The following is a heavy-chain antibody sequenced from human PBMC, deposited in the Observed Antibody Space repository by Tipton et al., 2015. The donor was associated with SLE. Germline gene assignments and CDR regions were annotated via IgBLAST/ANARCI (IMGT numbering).Heavy chain of an antibody. Sequence: TLSLTCTVSGYSISSGYYWSWIRQPPGKGLEWIGEINHSGSTNYNPSLKSRVTISVDTSKNQFSLKLSSVTAADTAVYYCARRADYWGQGTLVTVSS. V-gene: IGHV4-38-2*02. J-gene: IGHJ4*02. CDR3: ARRADY. CDR2: INHSGST. CDR1: GYSISSGYY.